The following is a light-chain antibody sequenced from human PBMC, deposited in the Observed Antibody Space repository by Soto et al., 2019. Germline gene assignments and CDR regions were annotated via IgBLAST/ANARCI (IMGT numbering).Light chain of an antibody. CDR1: QIVYIY. V-gene: IGKV1-5*01. Sequence: TQSPATLSLSPGERATLSCRASQIVYIYLAWYQQKPGKAPKLLIYDASSLESGVPSRFSGSGSGTEFTLTISSLQPDDFATYYCQQYNSYSLTFGGGTKVDIK. J-gene: IGKJ4*01. CDR3: QQYNSYSLT. CDR2: DAS.